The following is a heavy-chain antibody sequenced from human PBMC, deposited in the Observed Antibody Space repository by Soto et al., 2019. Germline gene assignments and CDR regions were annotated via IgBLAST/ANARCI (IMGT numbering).Heavy chain of an antibody. Sequence: GGSLRLSCAASGFTFSSYGMHWVRQAPGKGLEWVAVISYDGSNKYYADSVKGRFTISRDNSKNTLYLQMNSLRAEDTAVYYCAKFRILNYYDSSGYLQDFDYWGQGTLVTVSS. D-gene: IGHD3-22*01. CDR3: AKFRILNYYDSSGYLQDFDY. CDR1: GFTFSSYG. V-gene: IGHV3-30*18. J-gene: IGHJ4*02. CDR2: ISYDGSNK.